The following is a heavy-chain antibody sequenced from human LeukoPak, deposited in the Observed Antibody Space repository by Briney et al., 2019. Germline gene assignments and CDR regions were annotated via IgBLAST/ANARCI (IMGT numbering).Heavy chain of an antibody. CDR3: ARLMCTNGVCSGGGAFDI. J-gene: IGHJ3*02. CDR2: IYYSGST. CDR1: GGSISSSSYY. V-gene: IGHV4-39*01. D-gene: IGHD2-8*01. Sequence: QPSETLSLTCTVSGGSISSSSYYWGWIRQPPGKGLEWIGSIYYSGSTYYNPSLKSRVTISVDTSKNQFSLKLSSVTAADTAVYYCARLMCTNGVCSGGGAFDIWGQGTMVTVSS.